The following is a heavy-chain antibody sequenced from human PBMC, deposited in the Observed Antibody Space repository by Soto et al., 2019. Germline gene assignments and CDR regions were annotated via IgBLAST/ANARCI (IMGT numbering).Heavy chain of an antibody. Sequence: QVQLQQWGAGPLRPLETLSLTCGVSGGSFSGYYWAWIRQSPGKGLEWIGEINDRGSINYNPSLNIRVSSSVSTSKNHCSRNLRSVTAADAAVYYCARESHDILTGPPWVWYFDLWGRGTLVTVSS. CDR3: ARESHDILTGPPWVWYFDL. CDR2: INDRGSI. D-gene: IGHD3-9*01. J-gene: IGHJ2*01. CDR1: GGSFSGYY. V-gene: IGHV4-34*01.